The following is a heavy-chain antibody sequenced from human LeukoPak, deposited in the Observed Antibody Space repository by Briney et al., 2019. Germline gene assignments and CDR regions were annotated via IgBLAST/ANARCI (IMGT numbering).Heavy chain of an antibody. J-gene: IGHJ4*02. CDR2: INHSGST. Sequence: SETLSLTCDVDGGSFSGYYWSWIRQPPGKGLEWIGEINHSGSTNYNPSLKSRVTISVDTSKNQFSLKLSTVTAADTAVYYCARGPRRGIRLWFSNTIDYWGQGTLVTVSS. D-gene: IGHD5-18*01. CDR1: GGSFSGYY. CDR3: ARGPRRGIRLWFSNTIDY. V-gene: IGHV4-34*01.